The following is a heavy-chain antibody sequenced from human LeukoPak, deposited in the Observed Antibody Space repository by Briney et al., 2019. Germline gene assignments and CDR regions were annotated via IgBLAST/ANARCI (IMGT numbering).Heavy chain of an antibody. D-gene: IGHD6-13*01. CDR3: ARMGIAAAGVDY. Sequence: GGSLRLSCAASGFTFNSFSMDWVRQAPGKGLQWISYISSTSNTIYYADSLKGRFTIPRDNAKNSLYLQIDSLTAEDTAVYYCARMGIAAAGVDYWGQGTLVTVSS. J-gene: IGHJ4*02. CDR2: ISSTSNTI. CDR1: GFTFNSFS. V-gene: IGHV3-48*01.